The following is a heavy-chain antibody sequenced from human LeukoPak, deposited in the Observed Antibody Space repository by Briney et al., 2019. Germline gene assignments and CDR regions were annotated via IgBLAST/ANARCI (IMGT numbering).Heavy chain of an antibody. J-gene: IGHJ4*02. CDR1: GFIFSNYA. D-gene: IGHD3-22*01. Sequence: GGSLRLSCAASGFIFSNYAMCWVRQAPGKGLEWVSAIGGSGGSTFYADSVKGRFTISRDNSRKTLYLQMNSLGAEDTAVYYCAKTGGHYYDSSASYYPDYWGQGTLVTVSS. V-gene: IGHV3-23*01. CDR3: AKTGGHYYDSSASYYPDY. CDR2: IGGSGGST.